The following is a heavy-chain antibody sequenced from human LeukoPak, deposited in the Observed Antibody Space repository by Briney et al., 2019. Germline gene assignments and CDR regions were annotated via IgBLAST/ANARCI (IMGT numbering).Heavy chain of an antibody. CDR3: ARDTLKLGVLDAFDI. J-gene: IGHJ3*02. Sequence: GGSLRLSCAASGFTFSSYSMNWVRQAPGKGLEWVSVIYSGGSTYYADSVKGRLTISRDNSKNTLYLQMNSLRAEDTAVYYCARDTLKLGVLDAFDIWGQGTMVTVSS. D-gene: IGHD7-27*01. V-gene: IGHV3-66*01. CDR2: IYSGGST. CDR1: GFTFSSYS.